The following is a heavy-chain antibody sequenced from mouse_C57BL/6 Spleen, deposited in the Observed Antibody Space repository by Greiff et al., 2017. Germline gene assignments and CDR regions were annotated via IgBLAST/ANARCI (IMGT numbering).Heavy chain of an antibody. V-gene: IGHV3-1*01. CDR1: GYSITSGYD. CDR2: ISYSGST. CDR3: ARAYYDYDVGFAY. J-gene: IGHJ3*01. Sequence: VQLQQSGPGMVKPSQSLSLTCTVTGYSITSGYDWHWIRHFPGNKLEWMGYISYSGSTNYNPSLKSRISITHDTSKNHFFLKLNSVTTEDTATYYCARAYYDYDVGFAYWGQGTLVTVSA. D-gene: IGHD2-4*01.